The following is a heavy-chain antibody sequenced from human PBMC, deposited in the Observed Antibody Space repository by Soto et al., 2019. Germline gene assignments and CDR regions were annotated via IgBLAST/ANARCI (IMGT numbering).Heavy chain of an antibody. CDR1: GFTFSSNA. J-gene: IGHJ4*02. CDR2: ISNSGGST. V-gene: IGHV3-23*01. CDR3: ARASGENYPGSRVFDS. Sequence: EVQLLESGGDLVQPGGSLRLSCAASGFTFSSNAMSWVRQAPGKGLEWVSVISNSGGSTLYTDSVKGRFTMSRDNSKNTLYLQMNSLRAEDTAIYYCARASGENYPGSRVFDSWGQGTRVTVSS. D-gene: IGHD3-10*01.